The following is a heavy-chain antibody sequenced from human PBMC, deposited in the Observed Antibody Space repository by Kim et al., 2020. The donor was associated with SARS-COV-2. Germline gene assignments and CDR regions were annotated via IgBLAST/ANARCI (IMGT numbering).Heavy chain of an antibody. V-gene: IGHV3-30*04. Sequence: GGSLRLSCAASGFTFSDFAFHWVRQAPGKGLEWVAVISDDASNKYDADSVKGRFTISRDNSKNTLYLQMNSLRAEDTAVYYCARGGYSSRWSIGEFFDFWGQRTMVPVSS. CDR2: ISDDASNK. CDR1: GFTFSDFA. CDR3: ARGGYSSRWSIGEFFDF. D-gene: IGHD6-13*01. J-gene: IGHJ3*01.